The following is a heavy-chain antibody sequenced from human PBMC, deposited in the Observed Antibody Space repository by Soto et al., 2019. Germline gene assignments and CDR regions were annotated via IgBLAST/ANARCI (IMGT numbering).Heavy chain of an antibody. J-gene: IGHJ4*02. CDR1: GYTFTSYA. CDR3: ARAVAVPADLDY. Sequence: QVQLVQSGAEEKKPGASVKVSCKASGYTFTSYAMHWVRQAPGQRLEWMGWINAGNGNTKYSQKFQGRVTITRDTAASTAYMELSSLRSEDTAVYYCARAVAVPADLDYWGQGTLVTVSS. V-gene: IGHV1-3*05. CDR2: INAGNGNT. D-gene: IGHD6-19*01.